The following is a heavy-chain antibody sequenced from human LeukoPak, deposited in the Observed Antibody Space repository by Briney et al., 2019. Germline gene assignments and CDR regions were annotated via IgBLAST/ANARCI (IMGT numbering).Heavy chain of an antibody. Sequence: ASVKVSCKASGYTFTSYGISWVRQAPGQGLEWMGWISAYNGNTNYAQKLQGRVTMITDTSTSTAYMELRSLRSDDTAVYYCARKYQYYCSSTSCYTGGWFDPWGQGTLVTVSS. D-gene: IGHD2-2*02. J-gene: IGHJ5*02. CDR2: ISAYNGNT. CDR3: ARKYQYYCSSTSCYTGGWFDP. V-gene: IGHV1-18*01. CDR1: GYTFTSYG.